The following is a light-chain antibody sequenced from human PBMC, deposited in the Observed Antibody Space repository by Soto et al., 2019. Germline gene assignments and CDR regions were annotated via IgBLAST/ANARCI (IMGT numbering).Light chain of an antibody. CDR1: QDISNY. J-gene: IGKJ4*01. CDR2: DAS. CDR3: QHFHSYPLS. V-gene: IGKV1-33*01. Sequence: DIQMTQSPSSLSASVGDRVTITCQASQDISNYLNWYQQKPGKAPKLLIYDASSLESGVPSRFSGSGSGTEFTLTISSLQPEDFATYYCQHFHSYPLSFGGGTKVDIK.